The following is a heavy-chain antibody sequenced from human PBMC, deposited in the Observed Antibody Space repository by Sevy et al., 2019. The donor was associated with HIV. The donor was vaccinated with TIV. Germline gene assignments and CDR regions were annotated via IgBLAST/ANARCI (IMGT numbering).Heavy chain of an antibody. D-gene: IGHD2-2*01. V-gene: IGHV3-33*01. Sequence: GGSLRLSCAASGFTFSSYGMHWVRQAPGKGLEWVAVIWYDGSNKYYADSVKGRFTISRDNSKNTLYLQMNSLGAEDTAVYYCARDRQDIVVVPAAMQRGGTGYYYYYMDVWGNGTTVTVSS. CDR1: GFTFSSYG. CDR3: ARDRQDIVVVPAAMQRGGTGYYYYYMDV. CDR2: IWYDGSNK. J-gene: IGHJ6*03.